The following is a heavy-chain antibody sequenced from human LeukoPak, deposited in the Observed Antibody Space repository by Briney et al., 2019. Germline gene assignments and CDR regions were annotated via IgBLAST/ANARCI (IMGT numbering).Heavy chain of an antibody. CDR3: AKDQGPFKWLVLDY. J-gene: IGHJ4*02. Sequence: SGGSLRLSCAASGFTFSSYAMSWVRQAPGKGLEWVALLSYNGTNAYYGDSVKGRFTISRDNSKNTLYLQMNSLRPEDTAMYYCAKDQGPFKWLVLDYWGQGALVGVSS. CDR1: GFTFSSYA. D-gene: IGHD6-19*01. CDR2: LSYNGTNA. V-gene: IGHV3-30*18.